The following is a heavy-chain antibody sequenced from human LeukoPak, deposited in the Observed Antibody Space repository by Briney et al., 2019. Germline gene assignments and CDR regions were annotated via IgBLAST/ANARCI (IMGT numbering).Heavy chain of an antibody. CDR2: ISGRGGST. Sequence: PGGSLRLSCAASGFTFGSYAMSWVRQAPGKGLEWVSYISGRGGSTFYADSVKGRLTISRDNSKNTLSLQMNSLRAEDTAMYYCVKGGTDYDFWNDSSYSYYFDFWGQGTLVTVSS. V-gene: IGHV3-23*01. CDR3: VKGGTDYDFWNDSSYSYYFDF. J-gene: IGHJ4*02. D-gene: IGHD3-3*01. CDR1: GFTFGSYA.